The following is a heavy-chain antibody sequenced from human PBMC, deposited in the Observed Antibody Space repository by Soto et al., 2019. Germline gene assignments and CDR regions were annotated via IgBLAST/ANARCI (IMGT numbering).Heavy chain of an antibody. CDR3: ASSFVSGSNY. Sequence: GGSLRLSCAASGFTFSSSGMNWVRQAPGKGLEWVSYISPSSSTIYYADSVKGRFTISRDNAKNSLYLQMNSLRAEDTAVYYCASSFVSGSNYWGQGTLVTVSS. D-gene: IGHD3-10*01. CDR1: GFTFSSSG. CDR2: ISPSSSTI. V-gene: IGHV3-48*01. J-gene: IGHJ4*02.